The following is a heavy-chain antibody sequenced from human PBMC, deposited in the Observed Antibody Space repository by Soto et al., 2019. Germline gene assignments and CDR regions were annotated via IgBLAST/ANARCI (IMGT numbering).Heavy chain of an antibody. CDR3: AKSGGYSYGQNWFDP. J-gene: IGHJ5*02. Sequence: EVQLLESGGGLVQPGGSLRLSCAASGFTFSSYAMSWVRQAPGKGLEWVSAISGSGGSTSYADSVKGRFTISRDNSKNTLYLQMNSLRAEDTAVYYCAKSGGYSYGQNWFDPWGQGTLVTVSS. CDR1: GFTFSSYA. CDR2: ISGSGGST. D-gene: IGHD5-18*01. V-gene: IGHV3-23*01.